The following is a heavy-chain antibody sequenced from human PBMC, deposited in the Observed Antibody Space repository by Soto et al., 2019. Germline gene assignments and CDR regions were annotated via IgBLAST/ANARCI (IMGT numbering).Heavy chain of an antibody. CDR1: GGSLTSNGYY. D-gene: IGHD3-3*01. CDR3: ARDLLYRAVFEI. V-gene: IGHV4-31*03. J-gene: IGHJ3*02. CDR2: IYYSGTT. Sequence: QVHLQESGPGLVMPSQTLSLTCTVSGGSLTSNGYYWSWIRQRPEKGLEWLGYIYYSGTTHFNPSLKSRLSISMDTSNNQFSLNLTSVTAADTAVYFCARDLLYRAVFEIWGQGTLVTVSA.